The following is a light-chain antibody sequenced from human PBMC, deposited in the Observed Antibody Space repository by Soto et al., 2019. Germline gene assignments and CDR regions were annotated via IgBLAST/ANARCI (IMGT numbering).Light chain of an antibody. V-gene: IGKV1-6*01. CDR2: AAS. J-gene: IGKJ2*01. CDR3: LQDYIYPYT. Sequence: AIQMTQSPSSLSASVGDRVTITCRASQGIRNDLAWYQQKPGKAPKLLIYAASSLQSGVPSRFRGSGSGTDFALTISSLQPEDFETHYCLQDYIYPYTFGQGTKVDIK. CDR1: QGIRND.